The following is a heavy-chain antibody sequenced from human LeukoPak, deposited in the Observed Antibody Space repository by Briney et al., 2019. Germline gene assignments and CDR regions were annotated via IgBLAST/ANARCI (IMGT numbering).Heavy chain of an antibody. CDR3: ARGWELDP. D-gene: IGHD1-26*01. CDR1: GFTFSSYA. CDR2: IKQDGSEK. J-gene: IGHJ5*02. V-gene: IGHV3-7*05. Sequence: GSLRLSCAASGFTFSSYAMSWVRQAPGKGLEWVANIKQDGSEKYYVDSVKGRFTISRDNAKNSLYLQMNSLRVEDTAVYYCARGWELDPWGQGTLVTVSS.